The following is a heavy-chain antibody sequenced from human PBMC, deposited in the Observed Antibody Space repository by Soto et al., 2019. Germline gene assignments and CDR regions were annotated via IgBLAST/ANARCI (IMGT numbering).Heavy chain of an antibody. D-gene: IGHD3-10*01. CDR3: AKDQILDYYGSGNSYYYYGMDV. CDR2: ISGSGGST. CDR1: GFTFSSYA. Sequence: EVQLLESGGGLVQPGGSLRLSCAASGFTFSSYAMSWVRQAPGKGLEWVSAISGSGGSTYYADSVKGRFTISRDNSKNTLYLLMNSLRAEDTAVYYCAKDQILDYYGSGNSYYYYGMDVWGQGTTVTVSS. V-gene: IGHV3-23*01. J-gene: IGHJ6*02.